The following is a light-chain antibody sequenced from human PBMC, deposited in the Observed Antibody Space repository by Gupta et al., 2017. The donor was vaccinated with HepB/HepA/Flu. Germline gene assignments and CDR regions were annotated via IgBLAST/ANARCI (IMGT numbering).Light chain of an antibody. Sequence: LVTPEPSFSVSPGGTVTLTCGLSSGSVSTSYYPSWYQQTPGQAPRTLIYRTNSRSAGVPDRFSGSMLGNKAALTITGAQADEESDYYCVLYMGSGIWVFGGGTKLTVL. CDR1: SGSVSTSYY. CDR2: RTN. J-gene: IGLJ3*02. V-gene: IGLV8-61*01. CDR3: VLYMGSGIWV.